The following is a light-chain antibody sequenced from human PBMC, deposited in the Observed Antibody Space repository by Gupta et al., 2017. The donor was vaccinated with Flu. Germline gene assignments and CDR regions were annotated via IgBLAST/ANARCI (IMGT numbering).Light chain of an antibody. CDR1: PCVSIN. Sequence: VITLLPASLSVFPGERASLSCLASPCVSINLAWFQQKPGQSPRRLIYRASTRATGIPARFSGSGSGTEFTLNISRLQAEDFAVYFCSQGNNWPRAFGQGTKVEIK. J-gene: IGKJ1*01. V-gene: IGKV3-15*01. CDR3: SQGNNWPRA. CDR2: RAS.